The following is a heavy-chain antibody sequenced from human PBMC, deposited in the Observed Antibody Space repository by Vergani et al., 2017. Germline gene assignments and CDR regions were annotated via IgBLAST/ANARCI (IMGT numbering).Heavy chain of an antibody. Sequence: QVQLVQSGAEVKKPGASVKVSCEGSGYTFRNYGISWVRQAPGEGLEWLGWISVYNGETKFAQKFQGRVTLTRDTSTDTAYMEMWSLRSDDTAVYYCAXDRGNSGDYNFDYWGQGTLVTVSS. J-gene: IGHJ4*02. D-gene: IGHD1-26*01. CDR1: GYTFRNYG. V-gene: IGHV1-18*04. CDR3: AXDRGNSGDYNFDY. CDR2: ISVYNGET.